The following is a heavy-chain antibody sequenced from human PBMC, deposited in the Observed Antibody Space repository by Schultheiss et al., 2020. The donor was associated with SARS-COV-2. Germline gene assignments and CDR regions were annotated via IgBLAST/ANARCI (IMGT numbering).Heavy chain of an antibody. CDR3: ARAIVGATLGRLLAFDI. J-gene: IGHJ3*02. V-gene: IGHV5-51*01. D-gene: IGHD1-26*01. CDR2: IYPGDSDT. CDR1: GYSFTSYW. Sequence: GESLKISCKGSGYSFTSYWIGWVRQMPGKGLEWMGIIYPGDSDTRYSPSFQGQVTISADKSISTAYLQWSSLKASDTAMYYCARAIVGATLGRLLAFDIWGQGTMVTVSS.